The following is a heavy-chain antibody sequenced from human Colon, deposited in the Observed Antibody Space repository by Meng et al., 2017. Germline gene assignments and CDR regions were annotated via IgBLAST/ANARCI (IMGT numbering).Heavy chain of an antibody. V-gene: IGHV4-30-4*01. CDR3: ARGYYDSSGYGYWYFDL. J-gene: IGHJ2*01. CDR2: IYYSGST. D-gene: IGHD3-22*01. Sequence: VQPQEPGPGLVKPSQTLSLTCTVSGGSISSGDYYWSWIRQPPGKGLEWIGYIYYSGSTYYNPSLKSRVTISVDTSKNQFSLKLSSVTAADTAVYYCARGYYDSSGYGYWYFDLWGRGTLVTVSS. CDR1: GGSISSGDYY.